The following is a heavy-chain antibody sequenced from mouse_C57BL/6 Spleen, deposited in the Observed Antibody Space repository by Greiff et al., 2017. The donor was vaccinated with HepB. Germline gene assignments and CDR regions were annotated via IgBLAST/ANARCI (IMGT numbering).Heavy chain of an antibody. Sequence: EVKLVESGGGLVKPGGSLKLSCAASGFTFSSYAMSWVRQTPEKRLEWVATISDGGSYTYYPDNVKGRFTISRDNAKNNLYLQMSHLKSEDTAMYYCAREGGGYAMDYWGQGTSVTVSS. V-gene: IGHV5-4*01. CDR1: GFTFSSYA. CDR2: ISDGGSYT. CDR3: AREGGGYAMDY. J-gene: IGHJ4*01.